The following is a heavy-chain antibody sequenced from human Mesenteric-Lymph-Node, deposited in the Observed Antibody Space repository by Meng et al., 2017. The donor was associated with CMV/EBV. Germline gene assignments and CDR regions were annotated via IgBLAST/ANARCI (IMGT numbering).Heavy chain of an antibody. Sequence: SGPTLVKPPQTLTLTCTVSGFSLSNARMGVSWIRQPPGKALEWLAHIFSNDEKSYSTSLKSRLTISKDNSKSQVVLTMTNMDPVDTATYYCARTVFINIQGHLFLHYYYYGMDVWGQGTTVTVSS. J-gene: IGHJ6*02. D-gene: IGHD3-10*01. CDR1: GFSLSNARMG. V-gene: IGHV2-26*01. CDR2: IFSNDEK. CDR3: ARTVFINIQGHLFLHYYYYGMDV.